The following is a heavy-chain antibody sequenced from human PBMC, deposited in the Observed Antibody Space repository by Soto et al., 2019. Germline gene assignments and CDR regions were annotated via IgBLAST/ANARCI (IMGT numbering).Heavy chain of an antibody. V-gene: IGHV4-31*03. CDR3: ARGLSVTLFDN. D-gene: IGHD4-17*01. CDR2: IYYSGST. Sequence: QVQLRESGPGLVKPSQTLSLTCTVSGGSISTGGYYWTWIRQHPGKGLEWIGYIYYSGSTYYNPSLKCRVTISVDTAKNQFSLKLSSVTAADTAVYYCARGLSVTLFDNWGQGTLVTVSS. CDR1: GGSISTGGYY. J-gene: IGHJ4*02.